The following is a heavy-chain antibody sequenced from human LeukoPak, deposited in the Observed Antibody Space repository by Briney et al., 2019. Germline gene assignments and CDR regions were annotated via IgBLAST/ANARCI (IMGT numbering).Heavy chain of an antibody. CDR2: ISGSGGST. J-gene: IGHJ4*02. D-gene: IGHD2-2*01. CDR3: AKGQIVVVPAAPLDY. CDR1: GFTFSNYA. Sequence: GGSLRLSCAASGFTFSNYAMSWVRQAPGKGLEWVSGISGSGGSTYYADSVKGRFTISRDNSKNTLYLQMNSLRAEDTAVYYCAKGQIVVVPAAPLDYWGQGTLVTVSS. V-gene: IGHV3-23*01.